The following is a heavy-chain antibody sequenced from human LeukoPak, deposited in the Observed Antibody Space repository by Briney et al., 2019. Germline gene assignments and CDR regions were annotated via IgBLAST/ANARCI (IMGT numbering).Heavy chain of an antibody. CDR2: IIPILGIA. J-gene: IGHJ5*02. CDR3: ARVGYCSSTSCYHNWFDP. V-gene: IGHV1-69*02. D-gene: IGHD2-2*03. CDR1: GGTFSSYT. Sequence: SVKVSCKASGGTFSSYTISWVRQAPGQGLEWMGRIIPILGIANYAQKLQGRVTITADKSTSTAYMELSSLRSEDTAVYYCARVGYCSSTSCYHNWFDPWGQGTLVTVSS.